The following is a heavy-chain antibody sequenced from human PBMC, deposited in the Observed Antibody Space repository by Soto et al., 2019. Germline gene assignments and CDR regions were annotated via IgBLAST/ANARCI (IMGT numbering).Heavy chain of an antibody. J-gene: IGHJ5*02. V-gene: IGHV1-18*01. D-gene: IGHD1-1*01. CDR2: ISAYNGNT. CDR3: ARDRNWNDVGWFDP. CDR1: GYTFTSYG. Sequence: ASVKVSCKASGYTFTSYGISWVRQAPGQGLEWMGWISAYNGNTNYAQKPQGRVTMTTDTSTSTAYMELRSLRSDDTAVYYCARDRNWNDVGWFDPWGQGTLVTVSS.